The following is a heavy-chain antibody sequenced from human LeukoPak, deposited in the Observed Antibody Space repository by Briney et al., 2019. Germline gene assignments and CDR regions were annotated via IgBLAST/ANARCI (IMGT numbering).Heavy chain of an antibody. J-gene: IGHJ5*02. CDR3: ATTAGYYYGSGSYYAWFDP. Sequence: SETLSLTCNVSGDSISRSRHFWAWIRQSPGRGLEWIGYIYNSGSTYYNPSLKSRVTISVDKSKNQFSLKLSSVTAADTAVYYCATTAGYYYGSGSYYAWFDPWGQGTLVTVSS. CDR1: GDSISRSRHF. CDR2: IYNSGST. D-gene: IGHD3-10*01. V-gene: IGHV4-39*07.